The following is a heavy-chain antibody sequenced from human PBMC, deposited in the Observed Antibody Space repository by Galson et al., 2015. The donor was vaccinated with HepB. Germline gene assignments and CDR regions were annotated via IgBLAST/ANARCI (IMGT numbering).Heavy chain of an antibody. Sequence: TYYNPSLKSRVTISVDTSKNQFSLKLSSVTAADTAVYYCARGYSYGFTRGYYFDYWGQGTLVTVSS. CDR2: T. V-gene: IGHV4-31*02. CDR3: ARGYSYGFTRGYYFDY. D-gene: IGHD5-18*01. J-gene: IGHJ4*02.